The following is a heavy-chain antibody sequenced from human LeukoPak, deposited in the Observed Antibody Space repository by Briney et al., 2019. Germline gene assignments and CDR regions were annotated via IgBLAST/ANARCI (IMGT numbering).Heavy chain of an antibody. CDR3: ARAYNSAYGGQFFDS. D-gene: IGHD5-18*01. Sequence: ASVKVSCKASGYTITGYYIHWVRQAPGQGLEWMGWINPNSGDTNYAQKFQGRVTMTRDTSSSTAYMELSGLRSDDTAVYYCARAYNSAYGGQFFDSWGQGTLVAVSS. CDR1: GYTITGYY. J-gene: IGHJ4*02. CDR2: INPNSGDT. V-gene: IGHV1-2*02.